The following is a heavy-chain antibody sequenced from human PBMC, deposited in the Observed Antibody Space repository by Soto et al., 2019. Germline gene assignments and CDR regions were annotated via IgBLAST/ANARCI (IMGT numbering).Heavy chain of an antibody. V-gene: IGHV3-11*01. CDR2: INSGGSNI. Sequence: QVQLVESGGGLVKPGGSLRLSCTASGFTFTDHYMTWIRQAPGNGLVWVSYINSGGSNIYYAASVRGRFTLSRDNAKNSVYLQMSSLRAEDPAIYYCARDIRGANWGQGTLVIVSS. CDR1: GFTFTDHY. J-gene: IGHJ4*02. D-gene: IGHD3-10*01. CDR3: ARDIRGAN.